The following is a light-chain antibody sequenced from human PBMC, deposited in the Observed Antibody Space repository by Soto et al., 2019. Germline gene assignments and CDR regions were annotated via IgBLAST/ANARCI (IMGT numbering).Light chain of an antibody. CDR3: QVSDSNSGHVV. V-gene: IGLV3-21*02. CDR2: GDS. J-gene: IGLJ2*01. Sequence: SYMLTQPPSVSVAPGQTASITCGASNIGSKSVHWYQQKPGQAPVLVVYGDSDRPSEIPERFSGSNSGNTATLTISRVEAGDEAAYHCQVSDSNSGHVVFGGGTKLTVL. CDR1: NIGSKS.